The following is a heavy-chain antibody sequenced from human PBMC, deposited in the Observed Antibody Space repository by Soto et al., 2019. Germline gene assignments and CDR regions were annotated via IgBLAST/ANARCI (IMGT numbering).Heavy chain of an antibody. CDR1: GFNFNTFA. D-gene: IGHD1-1*01. CDR2: ISSSGGSR. V-gene: IGHV3-23*01. J-gene: IGHJ5*02. Sequence: EEQVSESGGALVQPGGSLRLSCAASGFNFNTFAMSWIRQAPGKGLEWVSHISSSGGSRDYADSVSGRFTISRDNSKNVLFLQMNSLRADDTATYYCAKDPPSPWTANWVDPWGKGTLVTVSS. CDR3: AKDPPSPWTANWVDP.